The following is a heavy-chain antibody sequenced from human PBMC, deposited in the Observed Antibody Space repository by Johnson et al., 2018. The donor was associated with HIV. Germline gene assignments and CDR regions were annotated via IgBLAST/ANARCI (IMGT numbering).Heavy chain of an antibody. CDR2: ISSSGNSI. Sequence: QVYLVESGGGLVKPGGSLRLVCAASGFSFSDYYMSWIRQAPGKGLEWVSFISSSGNSIYHADSVEGRFAISRDNAENSLYLQMNSLRAEDTAVYYCARDGGVAAAVGVVAFDIWGQGTLVTVSS. J-gene: IGHJ3*02. V-gene: IGHV3-11*04. D-gene: IGHD6-13*01. CDR1: GFSFSDYY. CDR3: ARDGGVAAAVGVVAFDI.